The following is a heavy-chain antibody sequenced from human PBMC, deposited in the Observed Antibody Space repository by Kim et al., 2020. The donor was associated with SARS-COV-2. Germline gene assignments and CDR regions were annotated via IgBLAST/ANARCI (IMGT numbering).Heavy chain of an antibody. J-gene: IGHJ4*02. Sequence: GGSLRLSCAASGFTFSNYDMHWVRHTREKGLEWVSVIGVVGDTSYPDSVKGRFTISRENARNSLYLQMSSLRAEDTAVYYCARGGSRGDFDHWGQGILVTVSS. CDR3: ARGGSRGDFDH. D-gene: IGHD3-16*01. V-gene: IGHV3-13*04. CDR2: IGVVGDT. CDR1: GFTFSNYD.